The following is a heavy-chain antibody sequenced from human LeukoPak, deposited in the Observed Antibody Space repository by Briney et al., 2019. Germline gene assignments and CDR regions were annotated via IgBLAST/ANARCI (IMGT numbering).Heavy chain of an antibody. CDR1: GYTFTGYY. CDR2: INPNSGGT. V-gene: IGHV1-2*04. J-gene: IGHJ4*02. CDR3: ATKIGTYYGDYSDSRFDY. D-gene: IGHD4-17*01. Sequence: ASVKVSCKASGYTFTGYYMHWVRQAPGQGLEWMGWINPNSGGTNYAQKFQGWVTMTRDTSISTAYMELSRLRSDDTAVYYCATKIGTYYGDYSDSRFDYWGQGTLVTVSS.